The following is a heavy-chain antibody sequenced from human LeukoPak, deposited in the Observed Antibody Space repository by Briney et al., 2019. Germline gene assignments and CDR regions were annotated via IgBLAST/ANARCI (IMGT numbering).Heavy chain of an antibody. Sequence: GGSLRLSCAASGFTFSDYYMSWIRQAPGKGLEWVSYISSSGSTIYYADSVKGRFTISRDNAKNSLYLQMNSLRAEDTAVYYCARDQWPGYYYYYYMDVWGKGTTVTISS. D-gene: IGHD2-8*01. J-gene: IGHJ6*03. CDR1: GFTFSDYY. CDR2: ISSSGSTI. V-gene: IGHV3-11*01. CDR3: ARDQWPGYYYYYYMDV.